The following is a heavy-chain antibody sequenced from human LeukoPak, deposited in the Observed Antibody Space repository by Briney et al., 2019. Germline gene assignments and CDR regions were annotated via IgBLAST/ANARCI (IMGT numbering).Heavy chain of an antibody. CDR1: GGSFSGYY. J-gene: IGHJ4*02. Sequence: PPETLSLTCAVSGGSFSGYYWSWIRQPPGKGLEWSGEINHSGSTNYNPSLKSRVTISVDTSKNQFSLKLSSVTAADTAVYYCARGLPRPSSSWYVPRCYFDYWGQGTLVTVSS. CDR2: INHSGST. CDR3: ARGLPRPSSSWYVPRCYFDY. D-gene: IGHD6-13*01. V-gene: IGHV4-34*01.